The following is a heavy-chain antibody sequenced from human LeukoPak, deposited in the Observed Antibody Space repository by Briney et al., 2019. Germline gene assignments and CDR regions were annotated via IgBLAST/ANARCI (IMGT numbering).Heavy chain of an antibody. CDR3: ARDNYYDSGGFDY. V-gene: IGHV3-33*01. CDR2: IWYDGSNK. Sequence: GGSLRLSCAASGFTFSSYGMHWVRQAPGKGLEWVAVIWYDGSNKYYADSVKGRFTISRDNSKNTLYLQMNSLRAEDTAVYYCARDNYYDSGGFDYWGQGTLVTVSS. D-gene: IGHD3-22*01. J-gene: IGHJ4*02. CDR1: GFTFSSYG.